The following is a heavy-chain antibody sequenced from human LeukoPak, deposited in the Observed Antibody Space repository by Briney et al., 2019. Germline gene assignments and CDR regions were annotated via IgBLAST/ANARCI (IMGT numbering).Heavy chain of an antibody. V-gene: IGHV4-34*01. CDR2: INHSGRT. CDR3: ARAGDSSGYSDY. D-gene: IGHD3-22*01. CDR1: GGSFSGYY. J-gene: IGHJ4*02. Sequence: SSETLSLTCAVYGGSFSGYYWSWIRQPPGKGLEWIGEINHSGRTNYNPSLKSRVTISVDTSKNQFSLKLSSVTAADTAVYYCARAGDSSGYSDYWGQGTLVTVSS.